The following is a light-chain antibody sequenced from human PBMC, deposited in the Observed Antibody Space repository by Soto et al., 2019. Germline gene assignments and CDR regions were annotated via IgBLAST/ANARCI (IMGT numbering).Light chain of an antibody. Sequence: EIVMTQSPATLSVSPGERATLSCRASQSVSSYLAWYQQKPGQAPKLLIYGASTRATGIPARFSGSGSGTEFTLTISSLQSEDFAVYYCQQYNNWRLTFGGGTKVEIK. CDR3: QQYNNWRLT. V-gene: IGKV3-15*01. CDR1: QSVSSY. CDR2: GAS. J-gene: IGKJ4*01.